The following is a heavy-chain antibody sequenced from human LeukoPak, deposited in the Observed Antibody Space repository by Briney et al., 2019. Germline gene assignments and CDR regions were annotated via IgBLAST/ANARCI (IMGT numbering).Heavy chain of an antibody. CDR3: AKDDTGIVGATMFQH. D-gene: IGHD1-26*01. CDR2: ISWNSGSI. CDR1: GFTFDDYA. Sequence: GGSLRLSCAASGFTFDDYAMHWVRQAPGKGLEWVSGISWNSGSIGYADSVKGRFTISRDNAKNSLYLQMNSLRAEDTALYYCAKDDTGIVGATMFQHWGQGTLVTVSS. V-gene: IGHV3-9*01. J-gene: IGHJ1*01.